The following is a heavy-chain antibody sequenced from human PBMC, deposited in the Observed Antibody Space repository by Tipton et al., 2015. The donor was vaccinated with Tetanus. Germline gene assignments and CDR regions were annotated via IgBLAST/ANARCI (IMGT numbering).Heavy chain of an antibody. CDR3: ARPHMVTLDY. J-gene: IGHJ4*02. CDR1: GFNFNNSG. V-gene: IGHV3-30-3*01. CDR2: ISSNGVNT. Sequence: SLRLSCAASGFNFNNSGLHWVRQAPGKGLEWLASISSNGVNTYSADSVKGRFTISRANSKNTLYLQMNNLRPEDTAMYYCARPHMVTLDYWGQGTLVTVSS. D-gene: IGHD2-21*02.